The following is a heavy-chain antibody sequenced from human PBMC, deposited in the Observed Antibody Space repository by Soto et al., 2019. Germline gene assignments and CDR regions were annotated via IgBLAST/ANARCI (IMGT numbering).Heavy chain of an antibody. J-gene: IGHJ4*02. D-gene: IGHD3-3*01. CDR1: GFTFSSYG. V-gene: IGHV3-23*01. Sequence: PGGSLRLSCAASGFTFSSYGMHWVRQAPGKGLEWVAVISGSGGSTYYADSVKGRFTISRDNSKNTLYLQMNSLRAEDTAVYYCAKILGHYDFWSGYYFYWGQGTLVTVSS. CDR3: AKILGHYDFWSGYYFY. CDR2: ISGSGGST.